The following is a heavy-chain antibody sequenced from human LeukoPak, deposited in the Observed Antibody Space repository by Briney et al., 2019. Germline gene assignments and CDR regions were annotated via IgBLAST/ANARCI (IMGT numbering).Heavy chain of an antibody. CDR3: ARERGSMGAFDI. CDR2: IYTSGST. CDR1: GGSISSSSYY. J-gene: IGHJ3*02. D-gene: IGHD2-2*01. Sequence: SETLSLTCTVSGGSISSSSYYWSWIRQPAGKGLEWIGRIYTSGSTNYNPSLKSRVTISVDTSKNQFSLKLSSVTAADTAVYYCARERGSMGAFDIWGQGTMVTVSS. V-gene: IGHV4-61*02.